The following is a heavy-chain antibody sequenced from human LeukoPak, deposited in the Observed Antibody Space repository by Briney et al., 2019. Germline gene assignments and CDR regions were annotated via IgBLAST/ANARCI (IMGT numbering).Heavy chain of an antibody. CDR1: GYTFTGYY. Sequence: GSVKVSCKASGYTFTGYYMHWVRLAPGQGLEWMGWINPNSGGTNYAQKFQGRVTMTRDTSISTAYMELSRLRSDDTAVYYCARGGLRYFDWFLLIDYWGQGTLVTVSS. V-gene: IGHV1-2*02. J-gene: IGHJ4*02. CDR3: ARGGLRYFDWFLLIDY. CDR2: INPNSGGT. D-gene: IGHD3-9*01.